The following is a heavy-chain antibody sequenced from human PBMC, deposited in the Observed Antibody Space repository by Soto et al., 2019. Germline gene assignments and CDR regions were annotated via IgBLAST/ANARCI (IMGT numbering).Heavy chain of an antibody. Sequence: ASVKVSCKASGYTFTRYYMHWVRQAPGQGLEWMGIINPSGGSTSYAQKFQGRVTMTTDTSTSTAYMELRSLRSDDTAVYYCARNGYSSGWYGYWGQGTLVTVSS. CDR1: GYTFTRYY. CDR3: ARNGYSSGWYGY. J-gene: IGHJ4*02. CDR2: INPSGGST. D-gene: IGHD6-19*01. V-gene: IGHV1-46*01.